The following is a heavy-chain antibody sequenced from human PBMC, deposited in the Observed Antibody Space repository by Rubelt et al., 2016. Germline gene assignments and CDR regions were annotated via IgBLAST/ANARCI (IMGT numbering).Heavy chain of an antibody. J-gene: IGHJ2*01. CDR1: GGTFSSYA. CDR2: IIPLFGTA. D-gene: IGHD4-17*01. CDR3: ARGDATVPQSYWYFDF. V-gene: IGHV1-69*01. Sequence: QVQLVQSGAEVKKPESSVKVSCKASGGTFSSYAISWVRQAPGQGLEWMGGIIPLFGTANYAQKFQGRVTITADESTSTAYMELNRLRTEDTAVYYCARGDATVPQSYWYFDFWGRGTLVTVSS.